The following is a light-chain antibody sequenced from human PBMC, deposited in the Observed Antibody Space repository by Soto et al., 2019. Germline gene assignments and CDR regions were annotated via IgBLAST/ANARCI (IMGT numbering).Light chain of an antibody. V-gene: IGLV2-14*01. Sequence: QSALTQPASVSGSPGQSITISCTGSSSDVGGYNYVSWYQHHPGKAPKLMIYEVSNRPSGVSNRFSGSKSGNTASLTISGLQAEDEADYYCSSYTSSSNVVFGGGTKVTVL. CDR1: SSDVGGYNY. CDR3: SSYTSSSNVV. J-gene: IGLJ2*01. CDR2: EVS.